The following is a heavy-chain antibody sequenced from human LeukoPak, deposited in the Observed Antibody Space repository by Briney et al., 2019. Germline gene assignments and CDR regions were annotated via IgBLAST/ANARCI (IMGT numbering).Heavy chain of an antibody. CDR1: GFTFSSYS. Sequence: GGSLRLSCAASGFTFSSYSMNWVRQAPGKGLEWVSSISSSSYIYYADSVKGRFTISRDNAKNSLYLQMNSLRAEDTAVYYCARDLGFLEWLLGYWGQGTLVTVSS. CDR3: ARDLGFLEWLLGY. J-gene: IGHJ4*02. CDR2: ISSSSYI. V-gene: IGHV3-21*01. D-gene: IGHD3-3*02.